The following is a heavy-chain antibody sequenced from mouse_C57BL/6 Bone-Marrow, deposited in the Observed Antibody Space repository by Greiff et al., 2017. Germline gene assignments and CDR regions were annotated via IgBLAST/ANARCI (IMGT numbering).Heavy chain of an antibody. CDR3: AREEDLLLQRYFDY. CDR2: IDPNSGGT. CDR1: GYTFTSYW. J-gene: IGHJ2*01. Sequence: QVQLQQSGAELVKPGASVKLSCKASGYTFTSYWMPWVKQRPGRGLEWIGRIDPNSGGTKYNEKFKSKATLTVDKPSSTAYMQLSSLTSEDSAVYYCAREEDLLLQRYFDYWGQGTTLTVSS. D-gene: IGHD1-1*01. V-gene: IGHV1-72*01.